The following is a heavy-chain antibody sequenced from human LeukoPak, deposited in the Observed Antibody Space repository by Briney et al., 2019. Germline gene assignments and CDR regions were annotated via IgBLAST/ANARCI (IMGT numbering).Heavy chain of an antibody. CDR3: ARGRPVNYCSSTSCRKFDY. V-gene: IGHV4-34*01. D-gene: IGHD2-2*01. Sequence: SETLSLTCAAYGGSFSGYYWSWIRQPPGEGLEWIGEINHSGSTNYNPSLKSRVTISVDTSKNQFSLKLSSVTAADTAVYYCARGRPVNYCSSTSCRKFDYWGQGTLVTVSS. CDR1: GGSFSGYY. CDR2: INHSGST. J-gene: IGHJ4*02.